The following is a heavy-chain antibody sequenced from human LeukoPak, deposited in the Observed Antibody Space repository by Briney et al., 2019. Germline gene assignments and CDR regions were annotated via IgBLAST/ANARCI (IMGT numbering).Heavy chain of an antibody. V-gene: IGHV4-61*02. CDR3: ARSRGSYYLDY. CDR1: GGSISSGSYY. CDR2: IYTSGST. J-gene: IGHJ4*02. D-gene: IGHD1-26*01. Sequence: SETLSLTCSVSGGSISSGSYYWSWIRQPAGKGLEWIGRIYTSGSTNYNPSLKSRVTISVDTSKNQFSLKLSSVTAADTAVYYCARSRGSYYLDYWGQGTLVTVSS.